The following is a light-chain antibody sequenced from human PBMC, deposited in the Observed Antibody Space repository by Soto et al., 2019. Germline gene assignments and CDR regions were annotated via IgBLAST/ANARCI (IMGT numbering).Light chain of an antibody. V-gene: IGLV2-14*03. Sequence: QSALTQPASVSGSPGQSITISCTGTSSDVGGYNYVSWYQQHPGKAPKLMIYDVYNRPSGLSNRFSGSKSGNTASLTISGLQVEDEADYYCSSYTSSHTVLFGGGTKLTVL. CDR3: SSYTSSHTVL. CDR1: SSDVGGYNY. CDR2: DVY. J-gene: IGLJ3*02.